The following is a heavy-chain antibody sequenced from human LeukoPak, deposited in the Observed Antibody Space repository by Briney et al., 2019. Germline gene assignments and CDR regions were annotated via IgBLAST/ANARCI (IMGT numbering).Heavy chain of an antibody. J-gene: IGHJ6*02. CDR3: AKDSTPRSAGRYGMDV. CDR1: GFTFSSYA. Sequence: PGGSLRLSCAASGFTFSSYAMSWVRQAPGKGLEWVSAISGSGGSTYYADSVKGRFTISRDNSKNTLYLQMNSLRAEDTAVYYCAKDSTPRSAGRYGMDVWGQGTTVTVSS. CDR2: ISGSGGST. D-gene: IGHD2-15*01. V-gene: IGHV3-23*01.